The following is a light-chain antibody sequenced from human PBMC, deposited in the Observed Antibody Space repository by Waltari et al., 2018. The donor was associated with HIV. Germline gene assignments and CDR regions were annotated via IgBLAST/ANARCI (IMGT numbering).Light chain of an antibody. CDR3: HSEDNTGAAF. J-gene: IGLJ2*01. V-gene: IGLV3-25*03. CDR2: KDT. Sequence: SSGLTQPPSVSVSPGQTAKITSSGARLSKQYVFWYQQKTGQAPVLVIYKDTERPSNIPERFSGATSGTTVTLTISGVQAEDEADYFCHSEDNTGAAFFGGGTRLTVL. CDR1: RLSKQY.